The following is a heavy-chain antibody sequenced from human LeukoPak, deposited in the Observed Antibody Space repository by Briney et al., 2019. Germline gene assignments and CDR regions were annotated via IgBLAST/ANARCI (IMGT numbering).Heavy chain of an antibody. CDR3: TRGAGWLIDY. J-gene: IGHJ4*02. D-gene: IGHD3-16*01. Sequence: SETLSLTCAVSDDSISDYYRGWIRQPPGKGLEWIGYIHNSGTSTYNLSLKSRVTISADTSKNQFSLKLNSMTTADTAVYYCTRGAGWLIDYWGQGILVTVSS. CDR1: DDSISDYY. V-gene: IGHV4-59*01. CDR2: IHNSGTS.